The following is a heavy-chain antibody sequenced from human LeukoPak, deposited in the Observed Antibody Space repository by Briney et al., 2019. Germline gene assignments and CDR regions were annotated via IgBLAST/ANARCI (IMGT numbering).Heavy chain of an antibody. J-gene: IGHJ3*02. CDR1: GFTFSNYG. CDR2: IWSDGNNR. D-gene: IGHD3-9*01. Sequence: HPGRSLRLSCAASGFTFSNYGMHWVRQAPGKGLEWVAVIWSDGNNRYYADSVEGRFIFSRDNSKNTPSLQMNSLRAEDTAVYYCVKERGPFDGFDIWGQGTMVTVFS. V-gene: IGHV3-33*06. CDR3: VKERGPFDGFDI.